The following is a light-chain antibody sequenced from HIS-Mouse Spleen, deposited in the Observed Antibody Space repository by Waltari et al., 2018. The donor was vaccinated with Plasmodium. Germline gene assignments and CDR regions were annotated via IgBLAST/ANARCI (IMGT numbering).Light chain of an antibody. J-gene: IGLJ2*01. V-gene: IGLV2-8*01. CDR3: SSYAGSNNLV. CDR1: SSDVGGYNY. CDR2: EVS. Sequence: QSALTQPPSASGSPGPSVTISCTGTSSDVGGYNYVSWYQQHPGKAPKLMIYEVSKRPSGVPDRFSGSKSGNTASLTVSGLQDEDEADYYCSSYAGSNNLVFGGGTKLTVL.